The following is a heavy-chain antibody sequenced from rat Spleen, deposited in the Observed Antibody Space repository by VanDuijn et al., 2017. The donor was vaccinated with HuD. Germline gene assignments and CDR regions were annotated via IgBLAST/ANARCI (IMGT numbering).Heavy chain of an antibody. D-gene: IGHD1-11*01. CDR2: IWGDGDT. V-gene: IGHV2-13*01. CDR1: GFSLISYA. J-gene: IGHJ3*01. CDR3: ARSYGGYTQHWFAY. Sequence: QMQLKESGPGLVQSSQTLSLTCTVSGFSLISYAVNWVRQPPGKGLEWMGGIWGDGDTSYNSALTSRLSISRDSSKNQVFLKMNCLQADDTAIYFCARSYGGYTQHWFAYWGQGTLVTVSS.